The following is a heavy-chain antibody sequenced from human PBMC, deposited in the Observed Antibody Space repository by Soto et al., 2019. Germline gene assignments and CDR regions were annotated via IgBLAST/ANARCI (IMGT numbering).Heavy chain of an antibody. V-gene: IGHV3-30*18. Sequence: QVQLVESGGGVVQPGRSLRLSCAASGFTFSSYGMHWVRQAPGKGLEWVAVISYDGSNKYYADSVKGRFTISRDNSKNXXYLQMNSLRAEDTAVYYCAKGLVLGVVGATRAAEHWGQGTLVTVSS. J-gene: IGHJ1*01. CDR3: AKGLVLGVVGATRAAEH. CDR2: ISYDGSNK. CDR1: GFTFSSYG. D-gene: IGHD1-26*01.